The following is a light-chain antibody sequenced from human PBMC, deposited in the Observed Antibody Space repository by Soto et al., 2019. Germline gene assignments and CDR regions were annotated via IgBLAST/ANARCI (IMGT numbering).Light chain of an antibody. Sequence: QSALTQPPSASGSPGQSVTLSCTGTSSDVGGYNYVSWYQQYPGRAPKLMIYEVTNRPSGVPDRFSGSKSGNTASLTVSGLQAEDEADYYCSSYAASNNFYFVFGGGTQLTVL. CDR2: EVT. CDR1: SSDVGGYNY. CDR3: SSYAASNNFYFV. V-gene: IGLV2-8*01. J-gene: IGLJ3*02.